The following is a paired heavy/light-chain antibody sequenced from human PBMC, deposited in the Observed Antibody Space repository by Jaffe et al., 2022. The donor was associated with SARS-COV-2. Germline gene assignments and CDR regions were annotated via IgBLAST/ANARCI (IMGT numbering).Heavy chain of an antibody. CDR1: GGTFSGHT. Sequence: QVQLVQSGAEVKKPGSSVRVSCKASGGTFSGHTINWVRQAPGQGLEWMGRITPIHDTANYAQQFQGRLTITADKSTATAHMELSSLRFEDTAVYYCARASGPGEPSYYYDNGAYYFWGQGSLVTVSS. CDR2: ITPIHDTA. V-gene: IGHV1-69*08. J-gene: IGHJ4*02. CDR3: ARASGPGEPSYYYDNGAYYF. D-gene: IGHD3-22*01.
Light chain of an antibody. V-gene: IGKV3-15*01. Sequence: EIVMTQSPATLSVSPGERATLFCRASQSVNRNLAWYQHKPGLPPRLLIYGASTRAAGIPARFSGSGSETEFTLTISSLQSEDFAVYYCQQYNHGAPHTFGQGTKLEIK. CDR2: GAS. CDR3: QQYNHGAPHT. J-gene: IGKJ2*01. CDR1: QSVNRN.